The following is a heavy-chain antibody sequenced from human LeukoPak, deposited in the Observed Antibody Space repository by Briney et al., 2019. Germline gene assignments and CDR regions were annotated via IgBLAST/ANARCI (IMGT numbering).Heavy chain of an antibody. V-gene: IGHV3-53*01. J-gene: IGHJ6*02. D-gene: IGHD2-8*01. CDR2: IYSGGST. CDR1: GFAVSSNY. Sequence: GGSLRLSCAASGFAVSSNYMSWVRQGPGKGLEWVSVIYSGGSTYYADSVKGRFTISRDNSKNTLYLQMNSLGAEDTAVYYCAGPQGCCTNGVCSGDYYYGMDVWGQGTTVTVSS. CDR3: AGPQGCCTNGVCSGDYYYGMDV.